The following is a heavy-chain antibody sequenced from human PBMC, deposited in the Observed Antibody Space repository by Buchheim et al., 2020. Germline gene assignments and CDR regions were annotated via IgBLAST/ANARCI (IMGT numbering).Heavy chain of an antibody. Sequence: EVHLVESGGGLVKPGGSLRLSCAASGLTFTNYSMKWVRQAPGKGLEWVSSISSGSSYIYYADSVKGLFTISRDNAKNSLYHQMNSLRAEDTAVYYCARKDYWGQGTL. CDR3: ARKDY. V-gene: IGHV3-21*01. J-gene: IGHJ4*02. CDR1: GLTFTNYS. CDR2: ISSGSSYI.